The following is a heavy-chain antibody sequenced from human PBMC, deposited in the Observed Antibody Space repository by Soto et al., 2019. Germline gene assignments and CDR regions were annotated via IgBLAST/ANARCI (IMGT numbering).Heavy chain of an antibody. V-gene: IGHV4-34*01. D-gene: IGHD3-3*01. CDR2: INHSGST. Sequence: SETLSLTCAVYGGSFSGYYWSWIRQPPGKGLEWIGEINHSGSTNYNPSLKSRVTISVDTSKNQFSLKLSSVTAADTAVYYCARSVLEWLFGTPRPPNWFDPWGQGTLVTVSS. J-gene: IGHJ5*02. CDR3: ARSVLEWLFGTPRPPNWFDP. CDR1: GGSFSGYY.